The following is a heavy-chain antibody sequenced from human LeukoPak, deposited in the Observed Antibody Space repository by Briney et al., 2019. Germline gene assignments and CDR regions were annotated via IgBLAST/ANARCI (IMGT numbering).Heavy chain of an antibody. J-gene: IGHJ4*02. CDR2: ISWNSDSI. CDR1: GFSFDDYA. V-gene: IGHV3-9*01. Sequence: PGGSLRLSCAASGFSFDDYAMHWVRPVPGKGLEWVSGISWNSDSIGYADSVKGRFTISRDNAKNSLYLQMNSLRAEDTALYYCTSGGGRVSWYMVYWGQGTLVTVSS. CDR3: TSGGGRVSWYMVY. D-gene: IGHD6-13*01.